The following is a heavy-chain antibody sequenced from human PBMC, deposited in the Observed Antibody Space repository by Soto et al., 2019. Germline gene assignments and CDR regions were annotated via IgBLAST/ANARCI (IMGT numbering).Heavy chain of an antibody. J-gene: IGHJ4*02. V-gene: IGHV4-39*02. CDR1: GGSISSSSYY. CDR3: ARDAPWYGAPDN. CDR2: IYYSGST. Sequence: QLQLQESGPGLVKPSETLSLTCTVSGGSISSSSYYWGWIRQPPGKGLEWIGSIYYSGSTYYNPSLKSRVTISVDTSKNQFSLKLSSVTAADTAVYYCARDAPWYGAPDNWGQGTLVTVSS. D-gene: IGHD6-13*01.